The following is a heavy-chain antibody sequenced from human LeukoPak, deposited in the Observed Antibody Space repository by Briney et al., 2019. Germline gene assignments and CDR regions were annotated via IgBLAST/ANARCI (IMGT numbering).Heavy chain of an antibody. CDR1: GFTFSSYE. V-gene: IGHV3-48*03. Sequence: TGGSLRLSCAASGFTFSSYEMNWVRQAPGKGLEWVSYISSSDSTIYYADSVKGRFTISRDNAKNSLYLQMNSLRAEDTAVYYCARDYDFWSGLPPLFDYWGQGTLVTVSS. J-gene: IGHJ4*02. CDR3: ARDYDFWSGLPPLFDY. CDR2: ISSSDSTI. D-gene: IGHD3-3*01.